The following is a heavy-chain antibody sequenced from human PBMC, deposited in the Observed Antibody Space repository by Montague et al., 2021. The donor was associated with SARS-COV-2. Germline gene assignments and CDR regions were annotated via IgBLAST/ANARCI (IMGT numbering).Heavy chain of an antibody. CDR2: IYYSGGT. CDR1: GDFVSSDGYY. CDR3: AREVMGSVNYYQAIKYGVDV. D-gene: IGHD3-10*01. V-gene: IGHV4-31*03. J-gene: IGHJ6*02. Sequence: TLSLTCTISGDFVSSDGYYWSWIRQHPGKGLEWIGDIYYSGGTHYNPSPKSRVTKSVDRSKNKFSLKLGSVTAADTAVYYCAREVMGSVNYYQAIKYGVDVWGQGTTVTVSS.